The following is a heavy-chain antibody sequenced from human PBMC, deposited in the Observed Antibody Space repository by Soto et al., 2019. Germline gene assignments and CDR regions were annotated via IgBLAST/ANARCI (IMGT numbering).Heavy chain of an antibody. Sequence: SVKVSCKASGYTFTSYYMHWVRQAPVQGLEWMGIINPSGGSTSYAQKFQGRVTMTRDTSKSTVYMELSSLRSEDTAGYYCAGGEDVTIFGVVIPYFDYWGQGTLVTVSS. CDR2: INPSGGST. V-gene: IGHV1-46*01. CDR1: GYTFTSYY. J-gene: IGHJ4*02. D-gene: IGHD3-3*01. CDR3: AGGEDVTIFGVVIPYFDY.